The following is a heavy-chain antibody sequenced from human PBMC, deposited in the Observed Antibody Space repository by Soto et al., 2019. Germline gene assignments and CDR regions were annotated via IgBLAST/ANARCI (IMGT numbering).Heavy chain of an antibody. Sequence: TLGLGCTFSVCCISSGGYSWSWMRQEPGKGMEWIGYSYYSGSNYYNPSLKSRVTISVDTSKNQFSLKLSSVTAADTAVYYCESVPNYDISTRYYNNWLDSWGQGTMVTVSS. CDR1: VCCISSGGYS. CDR3: ESVPNYDISTRYYNNWLDS. J-gene: IGHJ5*01. V-gene: IGHV4-31*03. CDR2: SYYSGSN. D-gene: IGHD3-9*01.